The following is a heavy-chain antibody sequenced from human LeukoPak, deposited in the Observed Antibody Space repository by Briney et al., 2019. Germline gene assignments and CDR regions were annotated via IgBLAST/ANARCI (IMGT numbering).Heavy chain of an antibody. CDR2: ITGSSGKT. D-gene: IGHD6-19*01. V-gene: IGHV3-23*01. CDR3: AKRVPGWCWSDY. Sequence: GGSLRLSCAASGFTFSSFAMSWVRQAPGKGLEWVSSITGSSGKTFYAESVKGRFTISRDNSKNTLYLQMNSLRGEDTAVYFCAKRVPGWCWSDYWGQGNLVTVSS. J-gene: IGHJ4*02. CDR1: GFTFSSFA.